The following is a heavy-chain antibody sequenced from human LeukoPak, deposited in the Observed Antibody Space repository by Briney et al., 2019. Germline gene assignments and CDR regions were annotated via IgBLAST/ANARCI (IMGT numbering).Heavy chain of an antibody. D-gene: IGHD3-22*01. Sequence: GGSLRLSCAASGFTVSSNYMSWVRQAPGKGLEWVSVIYSGGSTYYADSVKGRFTISRDNSKNTLYLQMNSLRAEDTAVYYCATYYYDSSGYYRDLGYWGQGTLVTVSS. CDR2: IYSGGST. CDR3: ATYYYDSSGYYRDLGY. V-gene: IGHV3-53*01. CDR1: GFTVSSNY. J-gene: IGHJ4*02.